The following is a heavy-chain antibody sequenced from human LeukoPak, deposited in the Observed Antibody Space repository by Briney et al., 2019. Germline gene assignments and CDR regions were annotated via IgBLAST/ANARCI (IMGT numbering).Heavy chain of an antibody. CDR2: IFYSGST. CDR1: GGSISSSRYF. CDR3: ARHSQWLVPFDY. V-gene: IGHV4-39*07. D-gene: IGHD6-19*01. Sequence: SETLSLTCTVSGGSISSSRYFWGWIRQPPGRGLEWIGSIFYSGSTYYNPSLKSRVTISLDTSKNQFSLNLRSVTAADTAVYYCARHSQWLVPFDYWGQGTLVTVSS. J-gene: IGHJ4*02.